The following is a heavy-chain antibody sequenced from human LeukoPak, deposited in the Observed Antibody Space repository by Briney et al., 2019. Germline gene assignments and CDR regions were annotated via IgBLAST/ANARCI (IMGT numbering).Heavy chain of an antibody. CDR3: ARIDSRGDLSFDF. J-gene: IGHJ4*02. CDR2: ISGSSSTV. D-gene: IGHD3-22*01. V-gene: IGHV3-48*01. Sequence: GGSLRLSCAASGFTFNFYNMNWVRQAPGKGLEWLSYISGSSSTVHYADSVKGRFTVSRDNAKNSLYLQMDSLRAEDTAVYYCARIDSRGDLSFDFWGQGTLVAVAS. CDR1: GFTFNFYN.